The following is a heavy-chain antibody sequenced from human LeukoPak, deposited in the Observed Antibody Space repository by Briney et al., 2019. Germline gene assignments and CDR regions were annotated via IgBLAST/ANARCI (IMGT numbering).Heavy chain of an antibody. CDR1: GGSISSYY. CDR3: ARGEPTTGLDY. J-gene: IGHJ4*02. CDR2: IYYSGST. V-gene: IGHV4-59*01. D-gene: IGHD1-1*01. Sequence: KPSETLSLTCTVSGGSISSYYWSWIRQPPGKGLEWIGYIYYSGSTNYNPSLKSRVTISVDTSKNQFSLKLSSVTAADTAAYYCARGEPTTGLDYWGQGTLVTVSS.